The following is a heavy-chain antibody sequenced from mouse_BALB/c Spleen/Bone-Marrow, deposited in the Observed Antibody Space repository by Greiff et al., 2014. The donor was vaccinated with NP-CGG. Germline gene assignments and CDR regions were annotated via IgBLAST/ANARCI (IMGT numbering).Heavy chain of an antibody. CDR1: GFTFSSYA. D-gene: IGHD2-3*01. CDR3: ARQGDGYYDN. V-gene: IGHV5-9-3*01. CDR2: IRSGGSYT. Sequence: EVQLVESGGNLVKPGGSLKLSCAASGFTFSSYAMSWVRQTPEKRLEWVATIRSGGSYTYYPNSVKGRFTISRDNAKSTLYLQMRSLRSEDTAMYYCARQGDGYYDNWGQGTTLTVSS. J-gene: IGHJ2*01.